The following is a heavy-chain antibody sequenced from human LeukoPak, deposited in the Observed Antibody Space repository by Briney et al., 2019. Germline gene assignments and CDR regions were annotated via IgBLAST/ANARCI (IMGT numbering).Heavy chain of an antibody. CDR2: IYPGDSDT. V-gene: IGHV5-51*01. CDR1: GYSFNRYW. Sequence: GESLKISCQGSGYSFNRYWIGWVRQMPGKGLEWMGIIYPGDSDTRYSPSFQGLVTISADKSINTAYLQWGSLKASDTAMYFCARTPGYSFYFDYWGLGTPVTVSS. J-gene: IGHJ4*02. D-gene: IGHD5-18*01. CDR3: ARTPGYSFYFDY.